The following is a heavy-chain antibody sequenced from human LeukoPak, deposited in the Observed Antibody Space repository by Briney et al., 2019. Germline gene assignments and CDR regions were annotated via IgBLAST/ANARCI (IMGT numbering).Heavy chain of an antibody. CDR3: TRRLDD. CDR1: GFSFNSDW. V-gene: IGHV3-7*01. CDR2: IKHDESEK. J-gene: IGHJ4*02. Sequence: GGSLRLSCAASGFSFNSDWMDWVRQAPGKGLEWVANIKHDESEKNYLDSVKGRITISRDNAQNSLYLQMNGPRVEDTAVYYCTRRLDDWGQGTLVTVSS. D-gene: IGHD3-16*01.